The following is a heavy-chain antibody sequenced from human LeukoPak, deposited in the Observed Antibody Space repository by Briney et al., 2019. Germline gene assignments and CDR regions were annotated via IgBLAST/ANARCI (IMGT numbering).Heavy chain of an antibody. CDR2: IYSGGST. V-gene: IGHV3-66*04. CDR1: GFTFSSYA. Sequence: GGSLRLSCAASGFTFSSYAMSWVRQAPGKGLEWVSFIYSGGSTYYADSVKGRFTISRDNSKNTLYLQMNSLRAEDTAVYYCARQEVVEDTFDIWGQGTMVTVSS. CDR3: ARQEVVEDTFDI. D-gene: IGHD2-15*01. J-gene: IGHJ3*02.